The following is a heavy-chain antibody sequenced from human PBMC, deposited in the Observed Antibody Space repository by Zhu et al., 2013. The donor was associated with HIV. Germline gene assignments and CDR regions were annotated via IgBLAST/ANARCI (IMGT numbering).Heavy chain of an antibody. CDR1: GGTFSSYT. D-gene: IGHD6-19*01. V-gene: IGHV1-69*02. CDR3: ARCTGSLAVAGRYYYYGMDV. J-gene: IGHJ6*02. CDR2: IIPILGIA. Sequence: QVQLVQSGAEVKKPGSSVKVSCKASGGTFSSYTISWVRQAPGQGLEWMGRIIPILGIANYAQKFQGRVTITADKSTSTAYMELSSLRSEDTAVYYCARCTGSLAVAGRYYYYGMDVWGQGTTVTVSS.